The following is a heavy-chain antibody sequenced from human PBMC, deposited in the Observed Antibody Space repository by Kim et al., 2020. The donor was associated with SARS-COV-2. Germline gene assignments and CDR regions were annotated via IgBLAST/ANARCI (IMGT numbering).Heavy chain of an antibody. CDR2: INPSGGST. CDR3: ARGWELLRSYYYYGMDV. V-gene: IGHV1-46*01. Sequence: ASVKVSCKASGYTFTSYYMHWVRQAPGQGLEWMGIINPSGGSTSYAQKFQGRVTMTRDTSTSTVYMELSSLRSEDTAVYYCARGWELLRSYYYYGMDVWGQGTTVTVSS. D-gene: IGHD1-26*01. CDR1: GYTFTSYY. J-gene: IGHJ6*02.